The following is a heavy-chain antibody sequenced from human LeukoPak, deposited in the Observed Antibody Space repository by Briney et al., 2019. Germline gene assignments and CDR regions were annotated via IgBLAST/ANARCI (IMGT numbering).Heavy chain of an antibody. CDR1: AGSISSYY. CDR2: IYYSGTT. Sequence: SETLSLTCTVSAGSISSYYWSWIRQPPGKGLEWIGYIYYSGTTNYNPSLKSRVTISVDTSKNQFSLKVSSVTDADTAVYYCARHRAGTYYYGMDVWGQGTTVTVSS. CDR3: ARHRAGTYYYGMDV. V-gene: IGHV4-59*08. J-gene: IGHJ6*02. D-gene: IGHD1-1*01.